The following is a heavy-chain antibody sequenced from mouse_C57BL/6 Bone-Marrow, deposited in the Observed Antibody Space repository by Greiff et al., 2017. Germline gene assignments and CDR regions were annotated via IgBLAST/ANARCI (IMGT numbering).Heavy chain of an antibody. CDR2: IYPGSGST. V-gene: IGHV1-55*01. Sequence: VQLQQPGAELVKPGASVKMSCKASGYTFTSYWITWVKQRPGQGLEWIGDIYPGSGSTNYNEKFKSKATLTVDTSASTAYMQLSSLRSEDSAVYYCARNWAAYWGQGTTLTVSA. D-gene: IGHD4-1*01. CDR1: GYTFTSYW. J-gene: IGHJ3*01. CDR3: ARNWAAY.